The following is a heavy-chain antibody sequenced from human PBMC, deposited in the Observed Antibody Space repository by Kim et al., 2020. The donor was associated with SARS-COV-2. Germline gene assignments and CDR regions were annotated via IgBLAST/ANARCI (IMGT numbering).Heavy chain of an antibody. CDR3: ATNKPKDWYFDL. V-gene: IGHV4-39*01. CDR2: IYYSGST. J-gene: IGHJ2*01. CDR1: GGSISSSSYY. Sequence: SETLSLTCTVSGGSISSSSYYWGWIRQPPGKGLEWIGSIYYSGSTYYNPSLKSRVTISVDTSKNQFSLKLSSVTAADTAVYYCATNKPKDWYFDLWGRGTLVTVSS.